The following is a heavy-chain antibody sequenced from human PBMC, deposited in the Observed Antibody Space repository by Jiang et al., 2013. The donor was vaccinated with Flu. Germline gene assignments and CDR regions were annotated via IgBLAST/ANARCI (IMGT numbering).Heavy chain of an antibody. CDR3: ARDARITMVRGVIPLHY. V-gene: IGHV7-4-1*02. D-gene: IGHD3-10*01. CDR2: INTNTGNP. J-gene: IGHJ4*02. Sequence: MNWVRQAPGQGLEWMGWINTNTGNPTYAQGFTGRFVFSLDTSVSTAYLQISSLKAEDTAVYYCARDARITMVRGVIPLHYWGQGTLVTVSS.